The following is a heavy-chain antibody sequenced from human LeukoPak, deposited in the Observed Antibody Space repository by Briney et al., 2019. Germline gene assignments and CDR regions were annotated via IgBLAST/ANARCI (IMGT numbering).Heavy chain of an antibody. V-gene: IGHV3-33*06. J-gene: IGHJ6*03. Sequence: GGSLRLSCAASGFTFSSYGMHWVRQAPGKGLEWVAVIWYDGSNKYYADSVKGRFTISRDNSKNTLYLQMNSLRAEDTAVYYCAKSGQLPNYYYYYMDVWGKGTTVTVSS. CDR3: AKSGQLPNYYYYYMDV. CDR1: GFTFSSYG. D-gene: IGHD2-2*01. CDR2: IWYDGSNK.